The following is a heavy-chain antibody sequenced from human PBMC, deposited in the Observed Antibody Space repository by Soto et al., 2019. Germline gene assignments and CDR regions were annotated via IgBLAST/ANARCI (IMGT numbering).Heavy chain of an antibody. J-gene: IGHJ5*02. V-gene: IGHV1-69*13. Sequence: SGKVSSRTSGSSFTNYKLHWVRQAPGQGLEWMGGIIPIFGTANYAQKFQGRVTITADESTSTAYMELSSLRSEDTAVYYCARDRGPSSGYYPYWFDPWGQGTLVTVSS. CDR2: IIPIFGTA. CDR1: GSSFTNYK. CDR3: ARDRGPSSGYYPYWFDP. D-gene: IGHD3-22*01.